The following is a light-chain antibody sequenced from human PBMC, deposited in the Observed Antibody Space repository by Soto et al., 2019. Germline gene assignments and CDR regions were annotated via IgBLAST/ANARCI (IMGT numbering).Light chain of an antibody. CDR2: DTT. CDR3: LLFYTDIRV. Sequence: QAVVTQEPSLTVSPGGTVTLTCGSSTGAVTSGHYPYWFQQKPGQAPRTLIYDTTNKHSWTPARLSGSLLGGKAALTLSGAQPEDEADYYCLLFYTDIRVFGGGTKLTVL. J-gene: IGLJ2*01. V-gene: IGLV7-46*01. CDR1: TGAVTSGHY.